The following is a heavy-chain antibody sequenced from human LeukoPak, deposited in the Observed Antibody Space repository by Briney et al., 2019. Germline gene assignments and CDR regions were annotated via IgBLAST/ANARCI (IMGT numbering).Heavy chain of an antibody. J-gene: IGHJ4*02. D-gene: IGHD3-10*01. CDR3: ARDHTMVRGVINY. Sequence: ASVKVSCKASGYTFTGYYMHWVRQAPGQGLEWMGRINPNSGGTNYAQKFQGRVTMIRDTSISTAYMELSRLRSDDTAVYYCARDHTMVRGVINYWGQGTLVTVSS. V-gene: IGHV1-2*06. CDR2: INPNSGGT. CDR1: GYTFTGYY.